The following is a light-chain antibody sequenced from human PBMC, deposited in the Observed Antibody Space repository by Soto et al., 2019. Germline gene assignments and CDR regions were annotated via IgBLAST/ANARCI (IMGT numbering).Light chain of an antibody. V-gene: IGKV3-20*01. J-gene: IGKJ2*01. Sequence: EIILTQSPGTLSLSPGERATLSCRGSQSLSREFFAWYQQKPGQAPRLLMYQTSSRASGVPVRFSGSGSGTDITLTISGLEPEDAAVAYCQHYGGSPAYTFGPGTKLEI. CDR2: QTS. CDR3: QHYGGSPAYT. CDR1: QSLSREF.